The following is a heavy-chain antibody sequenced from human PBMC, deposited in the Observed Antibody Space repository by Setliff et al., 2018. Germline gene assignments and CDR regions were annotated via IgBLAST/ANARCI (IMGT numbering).Heavy chain of an antibody. CDR2: IYPGDSDT. D-gene: IGHD4-17*01. V-gene: IGHV5-51*01. CDR3: ARSDYGDYFAWDSYGMDV. Sequence: GESLKLSCKGSGYSFTSYWIAWVRQMPGKGLEWMGIIYPGDSDTRYSPSFQGQVTISADRSTRTAYLQWSSLKASDTAFYYCARSDYGDYFAWDSYGMDVWGQGTTVTVS. J-gene: IGHJ6*02. CDR1: GYSFTSYW.